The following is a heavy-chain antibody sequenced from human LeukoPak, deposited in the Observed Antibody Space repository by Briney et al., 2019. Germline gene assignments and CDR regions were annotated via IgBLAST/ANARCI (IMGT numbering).Heavy chain of an antibody. CDR1: GGSISSGAYY. V-gene: IGHV4-31*03. CDR2: IYYSGST. CDR3: ARVQDSPRPAKNPAENYWYFDL. Sequence: SETLSLTCTVSGGSISSGAYYWSWIRQHPGKGLEWIGYIYYSGSTYYNPSLNSRVTKSVDTSKNQFSLKLSSVAAADTAVYYCARVQDSPRPAKNPAENYWYFDLWGRGTLVTVSS. D-gene: IGHD2-15*01. J-gene: IGHJ2*01.